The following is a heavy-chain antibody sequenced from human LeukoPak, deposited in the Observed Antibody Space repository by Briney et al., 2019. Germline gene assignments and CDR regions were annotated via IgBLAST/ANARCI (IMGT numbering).Heavy chain of an antibody. CDR2: IYPGDSDT. V-gene: IGHV5-51*01. D-gene: IGHD6-19*01. Sequence: GESLKISCKGSGYSFTTSWIGWVPQMPGKGLEWMGIIYPGDSDTRYSPSFQGHVTISADKSISTACLQWSSLKASDTAMYYCARLARIAVAGTLIWGAFHIWGRGTMVTVSS. CDR1: GYSFTTSW. CDR3: ARLARIAVAGTLIWGAFHI. J-gene: IGHJ3*02.